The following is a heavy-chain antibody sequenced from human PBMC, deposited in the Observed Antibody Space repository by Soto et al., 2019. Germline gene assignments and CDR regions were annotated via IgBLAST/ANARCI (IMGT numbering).Heavy chain of an antibody. CDR2: ISSSGSTI. D-gene: IGHD5-18*01. Sequence: SGGSLRLSCAASGFTFSSYEMNWVRQAPGKGLEWVSYISSSGSTIYYADSVKGRFTISRDNAKNSLYLQMNSLRAEDTAVYYCARDLAAMVPDYYYYYGMDVWGQGTTVTVSS. V-gene: IGHV3-48*03. CDR3: ARDLAAMVPDYYYYYGMDV. J-gene: IGHJ6*02. CDR1: GFTFSSYE.